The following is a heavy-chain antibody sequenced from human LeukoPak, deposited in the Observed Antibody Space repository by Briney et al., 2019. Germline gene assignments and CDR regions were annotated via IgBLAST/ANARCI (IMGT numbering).Heavy chain of an antibody. D-gene: IGHD3-22*01. J-gene: IGHJ3*02. CDR1: GYTFTRYD. V-gene: IGHV1-46*01. Sequence: ASVKVSCKASGYTFTRYDIHWVRQAPGQGLEWMGIINPSGGSTSYAQKFQGRVTMTRDTSTSTVYMELSSLRSEDTAVYYCARDLHHRGYYDTSGPYGIWRPGTLVTVSS. CDR2: INPSGGST. CDR3: ARDLHHRGYYDTSGPYGI.